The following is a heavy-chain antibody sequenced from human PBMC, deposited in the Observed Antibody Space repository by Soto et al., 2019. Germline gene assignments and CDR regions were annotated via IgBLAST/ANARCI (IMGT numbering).Heavy chain of an antibody. CDR1: GFTFSSYS. V-gene: IGHV3-21*01. CDR2: ISAYSSHI. Sequence: EVQLVESGGGLVKPGGSLRLSCVDSGFTFSSYSMNWVRQAPGKGLEWVSSISAYSSHIFYADSVKGRFTISRDNPKKSLYLQMNSLRAGDTAVYYCVRGGRGYTRDDVFDIWGQGTMVTVSS. CDR3: VRGGRGYTRDDVFDI. D-gene: IGHD2-2*02. J-gene: IGHJ3*02.